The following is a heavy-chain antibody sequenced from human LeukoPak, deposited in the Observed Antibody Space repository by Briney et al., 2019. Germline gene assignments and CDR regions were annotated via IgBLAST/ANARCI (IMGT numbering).Heavy chain of an antibody. CDR1: GYSITNYA. J-gene: IGHJ4*02. CDR3: ATGGGYRFAY. Sequence: GASVTVSCKASGYSITNYAILWVRQAPGQGLEWMGWINTNTEKSTYAPGFTGRYVFSLDSSVNTAYLQISSLKAEDTALYYCATGGGYRFAYWGEGTLVTVSS. D-gene: IGHD6-25*01. V-gene: IGHV7-4-1*02. CDR2: INTNTEKS.